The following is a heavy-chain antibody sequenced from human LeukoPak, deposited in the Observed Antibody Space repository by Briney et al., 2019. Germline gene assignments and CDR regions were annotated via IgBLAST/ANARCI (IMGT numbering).Heavy chain of an antibody. Sequence: GASVKVSCKASGYTFTGYYMHWVRQAPGQGLEWMGWINPNSGGTNYAQKFQGRVTMTRDTSISIAYMELSRLRSDDTAVYYCARDPIPAATAVFWYYYMDVWGKGTTVTISS. CDR3: ARDPIPAATAVFWYYYMDV. D-gene: IGHD2-2*01. CDR2: INPNSGGT. CDR1: GYTFTGYY. J-gene: IGHJ6*03. V-gene: IGHV1-2*02.